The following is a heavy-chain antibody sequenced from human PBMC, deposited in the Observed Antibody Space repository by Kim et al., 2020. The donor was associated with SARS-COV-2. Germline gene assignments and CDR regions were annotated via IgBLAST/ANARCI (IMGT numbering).Heavy chain of an antibody. CDR2: IWYDGSNK. V-gene: IGHV3-33*01. CDR3: ARDRNYYDSSGHDAFDI. J-gene: IGHJ3*02. CDR1: GFTFSSYG. D-gene: IGHD3-22*01. Sequence: GGSLRLSCAASGFTFSSYGMHWVRQAPGKGLEWVAVIWYDGSNKYYADSVKGRFTISRDNSKNTLYLQMNSLRAEDTAVYYCARDRNYYDSSGHDAFDIWGQGTMVTVSS.